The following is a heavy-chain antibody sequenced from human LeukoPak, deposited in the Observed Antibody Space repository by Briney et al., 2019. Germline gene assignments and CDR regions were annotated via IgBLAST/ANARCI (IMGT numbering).Heavy chain of an antibody. Sequence: HPGGSLRLSCAASGFTFSSYAMSWVRQAPGKGLEWVSAISGSGGSTYYADSVKGRFTISRDNSKNTLYLQMNSLRAEDTAVYYCAKEFRRQWLVLGTHWGQGTLVTVFS. CDR1: GFTFSSYA. CDR3: AKEFRRQWLVLGTH. J-gene: IGHJ4*02. V-gene: IGHV3-23*01. CDR2: ISGSGGST. D-gene: IGHD6-19*01.